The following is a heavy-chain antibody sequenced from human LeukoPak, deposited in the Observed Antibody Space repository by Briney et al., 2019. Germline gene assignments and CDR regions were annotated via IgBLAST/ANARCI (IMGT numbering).Heavy chain of an antibody. CDR1: EFTFSNSP. CDR2: ISSSSSYI. D-gene: IGHD3-22*01. J-gene: IGHJ3*02. Sequence: GGSLRLSCAASEFTFSNSPMSWVRQAPGKGLEWVSSISSSSSYIYYADSVKGRFTISRDNAKNSLYLQMNSLRAEDTAVYYCATLWYYYDSSGYSDAFDIWGQGTMVTVSS. CDR3: ATLWYYYDSSGYSDAFDI. V-gene: IGHV3-21*01.